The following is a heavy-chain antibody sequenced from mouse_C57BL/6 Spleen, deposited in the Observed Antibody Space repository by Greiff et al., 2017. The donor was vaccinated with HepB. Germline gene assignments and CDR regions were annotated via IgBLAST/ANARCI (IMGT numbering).Heavy chain of an antibody. Sequence: DVKRKEAGKGIGKVYKFLSRTGGGSGESIKRGEDGKWIWQVPGNKLEWRGYINYDGSNNYNPSLKNRISITRDTSKNQFFLKLNSVTTEDTATYYCARIYYDYDDPFDYWGQGTTLTVSS. D-gene: IGHD2-4*01. CDR2: INYDGSN. J-gene: IGHJ2*01. CDR3: ARIYYDYDDPFDY. V-gene: IGHV3-6*01. CDR1: GESIKRGED.